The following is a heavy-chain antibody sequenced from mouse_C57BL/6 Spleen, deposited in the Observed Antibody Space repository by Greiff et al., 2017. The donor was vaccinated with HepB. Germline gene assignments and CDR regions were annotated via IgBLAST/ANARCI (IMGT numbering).Heavy chain of an antibody. J-gene: IGHJ3*01. V-gene: IGHV1-61*01. D-gene: IGHD2-5*01. CDR2: IYPSDSET. CDR1: GYTFTSYW. CDR3: ASCDYSNSAWFAY. Sequence: QVQLQQPGAELVRPGSSVKLSCKASGYTFTSYWMDWVKQRPGQGLEWIGNIYPSDSETHYNQKFKDKATLTVDKSSSTAYMQLSSLTSEDSAVYYCASCDYSNSAWFAYWGQGTLVTVSA.